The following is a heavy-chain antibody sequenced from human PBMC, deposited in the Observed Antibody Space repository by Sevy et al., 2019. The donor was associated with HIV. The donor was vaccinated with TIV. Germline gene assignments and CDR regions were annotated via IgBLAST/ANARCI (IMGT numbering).Heavy chain of an antibody. CDR2: IKEDGSEK. Sequence: GGSLRLSCAASGFTFSSYWMSWVRQAPGKGLEWVANIKEDGSEKYYVDSVKGRFTISRDNTKNSLYLQMNSLRAEDTAVYYCAKNYYDSSGYYYGVDVWGQGTTVTVSS. D-gene: IGHD3-22*01. CDR1: GFTFSSYW. J-gene: IGHJ6*02. V-gene: IGHV3-7*01. CDR3: AKNYYDSSGYYYGVDV.